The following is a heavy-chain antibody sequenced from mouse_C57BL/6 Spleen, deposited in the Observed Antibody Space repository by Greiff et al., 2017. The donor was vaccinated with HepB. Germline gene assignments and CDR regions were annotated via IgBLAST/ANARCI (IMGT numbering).Heavy chain of an antibody. Sequence: VKVEESGGDLVKPGGSLKLSCAASGFTFSSYGMSWVRQTPDKRLEWVATISSGGSYTYYPDSVKGRFTISRDNAKNTLYLQMSSLKSEDTAMYYCARHGVTTVVATDGYAMDYWGQGTSVTVSS. D-gene: IGHD1-1*01. J-gene: IGHJ4*01. CDR2: ISSGGSYT. CDR3: ARHGVTTVVATDGYAMDY. CDR1: GFTFSSYG. V-gene: IGHV5-6*02.